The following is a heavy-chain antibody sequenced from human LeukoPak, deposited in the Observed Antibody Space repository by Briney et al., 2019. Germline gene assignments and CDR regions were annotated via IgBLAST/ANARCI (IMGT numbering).Heavy chain of an antibody. V-gene: IGHV4-4*07. D-gene: IGHD5-24*01. CDR1: SDSISSFS. J-gene: IGHJ6*02. CDR2: IYTSGGT. Sequence: SQTLSLTCTVSSDSISSFSWIWIRQPAGRGLEWIGRIYTSGGTDYNPSLEGRLTISVDTSKNQCSLKLSSVTAADTAVYYCAREIKVETYGMDVWGQGTTVTVSS. CDR3: AREIKVETYGMDV.